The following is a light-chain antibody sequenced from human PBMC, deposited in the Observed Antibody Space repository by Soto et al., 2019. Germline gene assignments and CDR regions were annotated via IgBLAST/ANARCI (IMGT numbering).Light chain of an antibody. V-gene: IGKV3-15*01. CDR3: QQYNNWPRT. CDR1: QSVSSN. CDR2: GAS. Sequence: EIVMTQTPATLSVSPGERGTLSCRASQSVSSNLAWYQQKPGQAPRLLIYGASTRATGIPARFSGSGSGTEFTLTISILQSEDFAVYYCQQYNNWPRTFGPGTNVDIK. J-gene: IGKJ3*01.